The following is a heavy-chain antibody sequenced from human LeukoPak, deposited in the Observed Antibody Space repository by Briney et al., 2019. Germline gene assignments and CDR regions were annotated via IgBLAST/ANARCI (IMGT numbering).Heavy chain of an antibody. CDR2: IIPILGIA. J-gene: IGHJ6*03. Sequence: ASVKVSCKASGGTFSSYTISWVRQAPGQGLEWMGRIIPILGIANYAQKFQGRFTITADKSTSTAYMELSSLRSEDTAVYYCARRTIGFYYYMNVWGKGTTVTVSS. V-gene: IGHV1-69*02. CDR1: GGTFSSYT. D-gene: IGHD3-9*01. CDR3: ARRTIGFYYYMNV.